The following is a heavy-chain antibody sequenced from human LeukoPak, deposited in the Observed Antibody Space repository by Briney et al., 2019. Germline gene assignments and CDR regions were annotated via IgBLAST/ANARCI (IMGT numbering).Heavy chain of an antibody. D-gene: IGHD2-2*01. V-gene: IGHV6-1*01. CDR1: GDSVSSNSVT. CDR2: TYYRSTWYN. Sequence: SQTLSLTCAISGDSVSSNSVTWNWIRQSPSRGLEWLGRTYYRSTWYNDYAVSVRGRITVSPDTSKNQSSLHLNSVTPEDTAVYYCARRLTQYDCFDPWGQGILVTVSS. J-gene: IGHJ5*02. CDR3: ARRLTQYDCFDP.